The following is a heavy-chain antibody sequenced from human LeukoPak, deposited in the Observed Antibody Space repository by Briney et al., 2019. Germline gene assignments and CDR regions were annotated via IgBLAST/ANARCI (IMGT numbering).Heavy chain of an antibody. J-gene: IGHJ5*02. CDR3: ARTGYSYGYLLWFDP. Sequence: SETLSLTCTVSGGSISSSSYYWGWIRQPPGKGLEWIGSIYYSGSTYYNPSLKSRVTISVDTSKNQFSLKLSFVTAADTAVYYCARTGYSYGYLLWFDPWGQGTLVTVSS. CDR1: GGSISSSSYY. CDR2: IYYSGST. V-gene: IGHV4-39*07. D-gene: IGHD5-18*01.